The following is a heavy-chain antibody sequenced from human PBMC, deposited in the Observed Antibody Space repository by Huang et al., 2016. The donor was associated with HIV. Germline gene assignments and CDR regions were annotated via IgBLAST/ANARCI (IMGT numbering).Heavy chain of an antibody. CDR2: IYWNDDK. CDR3: AHTFAAELLTNYFHP. V-gene: IGHV2-5*01. CDR1: GFSLNTGAMG. Sequence: QITLKESGPTVVNPTQTLPLTCTFSGFSLNTGAMGVGWIRQPTGKALEWLALIYWNDDKRYTPCLNTRLTITKDTSKNQVVLKITNVTPADTATYYGAHTFAAELLTNYFHPWGQGAPVTVSS. D-gene: IGHD1-26*01. J-gene: IGHJ5*02.